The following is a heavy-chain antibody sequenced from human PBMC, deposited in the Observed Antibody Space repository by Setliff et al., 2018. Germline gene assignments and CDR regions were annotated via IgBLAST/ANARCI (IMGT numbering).Heavy chain of an antibody. Sequence: PGRSLRLSCAASGFTFSSYSMNWVRQAPGKGLEWVSSISSSSSYIYYADSVKGRFTIPRDNAKNSLYLQMNSLRAEDTAVYYCARESVAATYNWFDPWGQGTLVTVSS. V-gene: IGHV3-21*01. J-gene: IGHJ5*02. CDR2: ISSSSSYI. CDR3: ARESVAATYNWFDP. CDR1: GFTFSSYS. D-gene: IGHD2-15*01.